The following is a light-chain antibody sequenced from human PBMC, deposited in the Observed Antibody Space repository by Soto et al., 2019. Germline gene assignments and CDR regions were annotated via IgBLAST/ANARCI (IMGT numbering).Light chain of an antibody. CDR2: GAS. V-gene: IGKV3-20*01. J-gene: IGKJ1*01. CDR1: QSVSSSY. Sequence: EIVLTQSPGTLSLSPGERATLSCRASQSVSSSYLAWYQQKPGQAPRLLIYGASSRATGVPDRFSGSGSGTDFTLSISRLEPEDFAVYYCQHYGTSLWTFGQGTKVELK. CDR3: QHYGTSLWT.